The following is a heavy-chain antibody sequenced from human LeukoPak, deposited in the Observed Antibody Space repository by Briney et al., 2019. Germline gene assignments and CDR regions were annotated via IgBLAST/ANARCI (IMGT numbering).Heavy chain of an antibody. D-gene: IGHD3-22*01. V-gene: IGHV4-59*01. CDR3: ARDPSGYFNY. J-gene: IGHJ4*02. Sequence: SETLSLTCTVSGASISSYYWSWIRQPPGKGLEWIGYIYYSGDTNYNPSLKGRVTISVDTSKNQVSLKLSSVTAADTAVYYCARDPSGYFNYWGQGTLVTVSS. CDR1: GASISSYY. CDR2: IYYSGDT.